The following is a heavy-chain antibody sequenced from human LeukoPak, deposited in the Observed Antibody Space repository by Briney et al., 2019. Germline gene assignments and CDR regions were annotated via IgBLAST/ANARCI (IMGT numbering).Heavy chain of an antibody. CDR3: ANHRGYSYGWIDY. CDR2: ISGSGGST. D-gene: IGHD5-18*01. J-gene: IGHJ4*02. CDR1: GFTFSSYA. Sequence: GGSLRLSCAASGFTFSSYAMSWVRQAPGKGLEWVSAISGSGGSTYYADSVKGRFTISRDNSKNTLYLQVNSLRAEDTAVYYCANHRGYSYGWIDYWGQGTLVTVSS. V-gene: IGHV3-23*01.